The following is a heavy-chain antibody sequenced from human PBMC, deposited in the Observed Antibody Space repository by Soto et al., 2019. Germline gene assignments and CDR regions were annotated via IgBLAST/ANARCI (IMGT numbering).Heavy chain of an antibody. Sequence: SETLSLTCAVYGGSFSGYYWSWIRQPPGKGLEWIGEINHSGSTNYNPSLKSRVTISVDTSKNQFSLKLSSVTAADTAVYYCASATRLGELLYNWFDPWGQGTLVTVSS. D-gene: IGHD3-10*01. CDR3: ASATRLGELLYNWFDP. CDR1: GGSFSGYY. J-gene: IGHJ5*02. CDR2: INHSGST. V-gene: IGHV4-34*01.